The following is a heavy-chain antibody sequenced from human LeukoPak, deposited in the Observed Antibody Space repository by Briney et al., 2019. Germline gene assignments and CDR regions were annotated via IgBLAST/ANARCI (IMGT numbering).Heavy chain of an antibody. Sequence: ASVQVPCKTSGYTFTGYYMHWVRQAPGHGLEWMGWINLNSGGTNYAQNFQGRVTMTRDTSITTVYLELSRLRSDDTAVYYCARDEGISGTTFDYWGQGTLVTVSS. CDR2: INLNSGGT. CDR3: ARDEGISGTTFDY. CDR1: GYTFTGYY. J-gene: IGHJ4*02. D-gene: IGHD1-7*01. V-gene: IGHV1-2*02.